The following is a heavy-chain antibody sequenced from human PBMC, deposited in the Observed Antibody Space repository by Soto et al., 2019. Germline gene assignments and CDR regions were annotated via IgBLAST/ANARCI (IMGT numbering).Heavy chain of an antibody. D-gene: IGHD3-22*01. CDR1: GGSFSGYY. Sequence: QVQLQQWGAGLLKPSETLSLTCAVYGGSFSGYYWSWIRQPPGKGLEWIGEINHSGSTNYNPSLKSRVTISVDTSKNQFSLKLSSVTAADTAVYYCAGGRRPIITAKGTNWFDPWGQGTLVTVSS. V-gene: IGHV4-34*01. J-gene: IGHJ5*02. CDR3: AGGRRPIITAKGTNWFDP. CDR2: INHSGST.